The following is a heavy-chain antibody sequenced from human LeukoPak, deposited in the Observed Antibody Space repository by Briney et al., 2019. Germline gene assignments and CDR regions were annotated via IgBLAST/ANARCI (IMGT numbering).Heavy chain of an antibody. CDR3: AKDKSSGNYQDY. V-gene: IGHV3-43*02. Sequence: AGSLRLSCAASGFSSDDYAMHWVRQAPEKGLEWVSLISGDGDSTYYTDSVQSRFTISRDNSKSSLYLQMSGLRPEVTALYYGAKDKSSGNYQDYLGPGTLVTVSS. D-gene: IGHD3-22*01. J-gene: IGHJ4*02. CDR2: ISGDGDST. CDR1: GFSSDDYA.